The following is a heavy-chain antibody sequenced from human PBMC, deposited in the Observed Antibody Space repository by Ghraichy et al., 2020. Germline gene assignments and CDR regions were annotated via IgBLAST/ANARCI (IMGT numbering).Heavy chain of an antibody. CDR3: ASRRQLDYYFDY. J-gene: IGHJ4*02. CDR1: GFTFSSYS. D-gene: IGHD6-13*01. V-gene: IGHV3-21*01. CDR2: ISSSSSYI. Sequence: GGSLRLSCAASGFTFSSYSMNWVRQAPGKGLEWVSSISSSSSYIYYADSVKGRFTISRDNAKNSLYLQMNSLRAEDTAVYYCASRRQLDYYFDYWGQGTLVTVSS.